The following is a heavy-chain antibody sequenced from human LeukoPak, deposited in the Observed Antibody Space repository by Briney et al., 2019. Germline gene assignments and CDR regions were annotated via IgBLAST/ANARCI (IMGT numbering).Heavy chain of an antibody. J-gene: IGHJ5*02. Sequence: SETLSLTCAVYGGSFSGYYWSWIRQPPGKGLEWIGEVNHSGSTNYNPSLKSRVTISVDTSKNQFSLKLSSVTAADTAVYYCARRGGSGSWYNWFDPWGQGTLVTVSS. V-gene: IGHV4-34*01. CDR2: VNHSGST. CDR1: GGSFSGYY. CDR3: ARRGGSGSWYNWFDP. D-gene: IGHD3-10*01.